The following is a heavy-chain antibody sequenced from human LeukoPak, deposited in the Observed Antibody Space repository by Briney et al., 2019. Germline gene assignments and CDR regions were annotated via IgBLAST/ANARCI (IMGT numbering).Heavy chain of an antibody. V-gene: IGHV3-73*01. CDR3: TTDLGITMVRGVIGDAFDI. CDR1: GFTFSGSV. J-gene: IGHJ3*02. CDR2: ISSKANSYAT. D-gene: IGHD3-10*01. Sequence: PGGSLRLSCAASGFTFSGSVMHWVRQASGKGLEWVGRISSKANSYATAYAESVKGRFTISRDDSKNTAYLQMNSLKTEDTAVYYCTTDLGITMVRGVIGDAFDIWGQGTMVTVSS.